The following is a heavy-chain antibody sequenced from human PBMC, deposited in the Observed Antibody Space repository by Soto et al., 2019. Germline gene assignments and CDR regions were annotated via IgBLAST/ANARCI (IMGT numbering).Heavy chain of an antibody. V-gene: IGHV1-46*03. Sequence: QVQLVQSGAEVKKPGASVKVSCKASGYTFTSYYMHWVRQAPGQWLEWMGIINPSGGSTSYAQKFQGRVTMTRDTSTSTVYMELSSLSSEDTAVYYCARYDYYYYYGMDVWGQGTTVTVSS. CDR3: ARYDYYYYYGMDV. J-gene: IGHJ6*02. CDR2: INPSGGST. CDR1: GYTFTSYY.